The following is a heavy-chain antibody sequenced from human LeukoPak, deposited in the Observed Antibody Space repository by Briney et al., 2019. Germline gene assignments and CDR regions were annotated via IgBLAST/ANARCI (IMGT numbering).Heavy chain of an antibody. CDR3: ARDLNAQSRAFDI. Sequence: PGGSLRLSCAASGFAVSSNYMSWVRQAPGKGLEWVSVIYSGGSTYYADSVKGRFTISRDNSQNTVYLQMNSLRAEDTAVYYCARDLNAQSRAFDIWGRGTMVTVSS. J-gene: IGHJ3*02. D-gene: IGHD1-1*01. V-gene: IGHV3-66*01. CDR1: GFAVSSNY. CDR2: IYSGGST.